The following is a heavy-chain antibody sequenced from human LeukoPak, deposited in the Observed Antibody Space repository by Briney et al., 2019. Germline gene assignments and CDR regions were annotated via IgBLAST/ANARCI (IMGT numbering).Heavy chain of an antibody. V-gene: IGHV4-39*01. D-gene: IGHD6-19*01. CDR3: ARHATGYSSGSYRGVFDC. CDR2: IYYSGSR. CDR1: GGSITNSAFY. J-gene: IGHJ4*02. Sequence: PSETLSLTCTVSGGSITNSAFYWGWIRQSPGKGLEWIGSIYYSGSRDYSPSLKTRVTISVDTSKNHFSLKLTSLTAADTAVYYCARHATGYSSGSYRGVFDCWGQGALVAVSS.